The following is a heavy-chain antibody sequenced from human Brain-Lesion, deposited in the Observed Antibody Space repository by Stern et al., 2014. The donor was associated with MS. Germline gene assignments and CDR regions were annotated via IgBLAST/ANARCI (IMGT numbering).Heavy chain of an antibody. J-gene: IGHJ4*02. CDR1: GYRFTSNW. CDR3: ARRGDSSSSGFDY. CDR2: IWPGDSDT. D-gene: IGHD6-6*01. V-gene: IGHV5-51*01. Sequence: VQLGQSGAAVKKPGESLKISCTGSGYRFTSNWIGWVRPMPGKGLEWMGIIWPGDSDTRYSPSFQGQVTISADKSISTAYLQWSSLQASDTAMYYCARRGDSSSSGFDYWGQGTLVIVSS.